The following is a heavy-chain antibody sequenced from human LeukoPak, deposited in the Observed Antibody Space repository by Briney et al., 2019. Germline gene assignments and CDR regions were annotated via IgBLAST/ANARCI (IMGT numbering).Heavy chain of an antibody. CDR3: APRGYSSSLNYYYYYMDV. CDR2: IRYDGSNK. J-gene: IGHJ6*03. CDR1: GFTFSSYG. D-gene: IGHD6-13*01. Sequence: GGSLRLSCAASGFTFSSYGMHWVRQAPGKGLEWVAFIRYDGSNKYYADSVKGRFTISRDNSKNTLYLQMDSLRAEDTAVYYCAPRGYSSSLNYYYYYMDVWGKGTTVTVSS. V-gene: IGHV3-30*02.